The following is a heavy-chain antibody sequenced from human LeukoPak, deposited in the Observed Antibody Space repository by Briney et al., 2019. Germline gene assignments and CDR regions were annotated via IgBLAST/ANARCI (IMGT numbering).Heavy chain of an antibody. J-gene: IGHJ4*02. V-gene: IGHV5-51*01. CDR1: GYRFTSSW. CDR2: INPGDSDT. D-gene: IGHD4-17*01. Sequence: GESLKISCEGSGYRFTSSWIGWVRQMPGKGLEWMGIINPGDSDTRYSPSFQGQVTISADKSISTAYLQWSSLKASDTAMFYCATYAGTTSKYYYYWGQGTLVTVSS. CDR3: ATYAGTTSKYYYY.